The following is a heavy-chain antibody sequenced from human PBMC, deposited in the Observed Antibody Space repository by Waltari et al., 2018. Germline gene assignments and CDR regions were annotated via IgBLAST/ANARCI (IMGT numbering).Heavy chain of an antibody. CDR1: GGSFSGYY. CDR3: ARGRSSQHYYNDSSGYFFPDY. CDR2: INHSGKT. J-gene: IGHJ4*02. V-gene: IGHV4-34*01. D-gene: IGHD3-22*01. Sequence: QVQLQQWGAGLFKPSETLSLTCAVYGGSFSGYYWSWIRQPPGNGLEWIGEINHSGKTDYTPSLKGPGTVSIYRSSNQFCQRVGSVTAADPAVYYGARGRSSQHYYNDSSGYFFPDYWGQGPPVTVSS.